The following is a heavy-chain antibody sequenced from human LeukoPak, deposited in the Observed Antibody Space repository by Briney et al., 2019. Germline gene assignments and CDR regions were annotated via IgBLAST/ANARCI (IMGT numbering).Heavy chain of an antibody. CDR2: INTYTGST. Sequence: GASVKVSCKASGYTFTSYGINWVRQAPGRGLEWMGWINTYTGSTNYAQKLQGRVTMTRDTSISTAYMELSRLRSDDTAVYYCARGHVSTSSYLDYWGQGTLVTVSS. J-gene: IGHJ4*02. D-gene: IGHD2-2*01. V-gene: IGHV1-18*01. CDR3: ARGHVSTSSYLDY. CDR1: GYTFTSYG.